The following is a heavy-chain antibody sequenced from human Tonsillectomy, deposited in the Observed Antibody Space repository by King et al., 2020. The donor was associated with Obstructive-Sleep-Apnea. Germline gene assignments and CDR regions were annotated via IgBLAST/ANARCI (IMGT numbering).Heavy chain of an antibody. CDR3: AKEGGGSGIYWIDS. V-gene: IGHV3-23*04. CDR1: GFTFSNYA. CDR2: INTRGTT. D-gene: IGHD3-10*01. Sequence: VQLVESGGGMVQPGGSLRLSCLASGFTFSNYAISWVRQAPGKGLEWVSAINTRGTTFYAGSVRGRFTISRDNSQYTVNPQVNSLRAEDTALYYCAKEGGGSGIYWIDSWGQGTLVTVSS. J-gene: IGHJ4*02.